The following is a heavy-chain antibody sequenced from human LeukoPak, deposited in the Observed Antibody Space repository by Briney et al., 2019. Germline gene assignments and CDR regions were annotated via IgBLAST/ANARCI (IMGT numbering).Heavy chain of an antibody. Sequence: GGSLRLSCAASGLTFSSYAMSWVRQAPGKGLEWVSAISGSGGSTYYADSVKGRFTISRDNSKNTLYLQMNSLRAEDTAVYYCAKDSASGDRDIVVVPAAIRYWGQGTLVTVSS. CDR1: GLTFSSYA. V-gene: IGHV3-23*01. CDR3: AKDSASGDRDIVVVPAAIRY. J-gene: IGHJ4*02. D-gene: IGHD2-2*01. CDR2: ISGSGGST.